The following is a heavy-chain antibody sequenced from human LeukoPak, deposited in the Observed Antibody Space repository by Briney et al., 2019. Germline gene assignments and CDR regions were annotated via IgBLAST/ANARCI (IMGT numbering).Heavy chain of an antibody. D-gene: IGHD3-3*01. CDR3: ATNFYDFWSGYSHYFDY. J-gene: IGHJ4*02. CDR1: GGSSSVYY. CDR2: INHSGST. V-gene: IGHV4-34*01. Sequence: SETLSLTCAVYGGSSSVYYWSWIRQPPGKGLEWIGEINHSGSTNYNPSLKSRVTISVDTSKNQFSLKLSSVTAADTAVYYCATNFYDFWSGYSHYFDYWGQGTLVTVSS.